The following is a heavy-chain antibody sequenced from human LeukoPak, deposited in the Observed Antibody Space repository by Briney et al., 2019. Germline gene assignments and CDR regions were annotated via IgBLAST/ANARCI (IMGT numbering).Heavy chain of an antibody. CDR3: ASTRYYYYYMDV. Sequence: GGSLRLSCAASGFTFSSYGMSWVRQAPGKGLEWVSVIYSGGSTYYADSVKGRFTISRDNSKNTLYLQMNSLRAEDTAVYYCASTRYYYYYMDVWGKGTTVTISS. CDR2: IYSGGST. CDR1: GFTFSSYG. V-gene: IGHV3-53*01. J-gene: IGHJ6*03. D-gene: IGHD2-2*01.